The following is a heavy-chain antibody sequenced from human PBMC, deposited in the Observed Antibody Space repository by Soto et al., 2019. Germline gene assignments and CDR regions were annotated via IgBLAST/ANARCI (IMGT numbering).Heavy chain of an antibody. Sequence: QVQLVQSGAEVKKPGSSVKVSCKASGGTFSSYAISWVRQAPGQGLEWMGGIIPIFGTANYEQKFQGRVTITADESTSTAYMELSSLRSEDTAVYYCASGAVVTPYGDSHWFDPWGQGTLVTVSS. CDR3: ASGAVVTPYGDSHWFDP. V-gene: IGHV1-69*01. D-gene: IGHD4-17*01. CDR2: IIPIFGTA. CDR1: GGTFSSYA. J-gene: IGHJ5*02.